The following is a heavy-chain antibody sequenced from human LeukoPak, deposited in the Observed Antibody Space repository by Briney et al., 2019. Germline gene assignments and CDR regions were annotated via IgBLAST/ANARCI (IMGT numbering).Heavy chain of an antibody. V-gene: IGHV3-9*01. J-gene: IGHJ4*02. CDR2: ISWNSGSI. CDR3: AKGPHEYYFDY. Sequence: PGRSLRLSCAASGFTFDDYAMHWVRQAPGKGLEWVSGISWNSGSIGYADSVKGRFTISRDNAKNSLYLQMNSLRAEDTALYYCAKGPHEYYFDYWGQGTLVTVSS. D-gene: IGHD1-14*01. CDR1: GFTFDDYA.